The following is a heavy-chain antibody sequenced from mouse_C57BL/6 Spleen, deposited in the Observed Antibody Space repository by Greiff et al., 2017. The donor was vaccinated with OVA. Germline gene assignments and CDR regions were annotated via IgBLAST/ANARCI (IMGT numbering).Heavy chain of an antibody. CDR1: GYTFTSYW. CDR3: TRGDYYSSSPFAY. D-gene: IGHD1-1*01. CDR2: IYPGNSDT. V-gene: IGHV1-5*01. Sequence: VQLQQSGTVLARPGASVKMSCKTSGYTFTSYWMHWVKQRPGQGLEWIGAIYPGNSDTSYNQKFKGKAKLTAVTSASTAYMELSSLTNEDSAVYYCTRGDYYSSSPFAYWGQGTLVTVSA. J-gene: IGHJ3*01.